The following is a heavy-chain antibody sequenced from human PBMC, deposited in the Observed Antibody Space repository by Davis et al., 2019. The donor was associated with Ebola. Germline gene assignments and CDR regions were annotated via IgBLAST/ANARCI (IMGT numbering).Heavy chain of an antibody. CDR1: GYTFPSYD. CDR2: MNPNSGNT. Sequence: ASVKVSCKASGYTFPSYDINWVRQAHGQGLEWMGWMNPNSGNTGFAQKFQGRVTMTRNISITTAYLELSSLGSEDTAVYYCARRVGARSGFDYWGQGTLVTVSS. V-gene: IGHV1-8*01. D-gene: IGHD1-26*01. CDR3: ARRVGARSGFDY. J-gene: IGHJ4*02.